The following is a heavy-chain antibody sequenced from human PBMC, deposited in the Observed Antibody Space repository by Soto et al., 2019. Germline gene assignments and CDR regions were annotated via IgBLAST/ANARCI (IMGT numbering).Heavy chain of an antibody. V-gene: IGHV3-7*03. D-gene: IGHD6-6*01. Sequence: PGGSLRLSCVASGFTFRTYWMSWVRQAPGKGLEWVANIKEDGSEKHYVDSVKDRFTISRDNAESSLYLQMDSLRVEDTAVYYCAKDRRCSSSSWYYGMDVWGQGTTVTVSS. CDR1: GFTFRTYW. J-gene: IGHJ6*02. CDR3: AKDRRCSSSSWYYGMDV. CDR2: IKEDGSEK.